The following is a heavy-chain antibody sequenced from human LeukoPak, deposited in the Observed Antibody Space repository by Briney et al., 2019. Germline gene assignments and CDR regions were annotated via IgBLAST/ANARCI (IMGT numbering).Heavy chain of an antibody. CDR3: ARGGGLGY. D-gene: IGHD3-16*01. CDR2: INHSGST. CDR1: GGSFSGYY. J-gene: IGHJ4*02. V-gene: IGHV4-34*01. Sequence: SETLSLTCAVYGGSFSGYYWSWIRQPPGKGLEWIGEINHSGSTNYNPSLKSRVTISVDTSKNQFSLKLSSVTAADTAVYYCARGGGLGYWGQGTLVTVSS.